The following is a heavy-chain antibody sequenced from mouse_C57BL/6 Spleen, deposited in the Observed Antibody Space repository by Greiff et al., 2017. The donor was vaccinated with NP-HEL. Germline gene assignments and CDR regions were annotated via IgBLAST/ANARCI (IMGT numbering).Heavy chain of an antibody. D-gene: IGHD2-3*01. J-gene: IGHJ2*01. CDR3: ARSDIYDGDYEYYFDD. Sequence: VQLQQPGTELVKPGASVKLSCKASGYTFTSYWMHWVKQRPGQGLEWIGNINPSNGGTNYNEKFKSKATLTVDKSSSTAYMQLSSLTSEDSAVYYGARSDIYDGDYEYYFDDWGQGTTLTVAS. CDR2: INPSNGGT. V-gene: IGHV1-53*01. CDR1: GYTFTSYW.